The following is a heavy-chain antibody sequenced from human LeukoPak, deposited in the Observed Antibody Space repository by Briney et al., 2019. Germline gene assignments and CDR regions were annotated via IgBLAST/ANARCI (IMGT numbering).Heavy chain of an antibody. CDR2: IYYSGST. V-gene: IGHV4-61*01. CDR3: ARVSTHYYDSSGYYHPFDY. CDR1: VGSVSSGSYY. J-gene: IGHJ4*02. D-gene: IGHD3-22*01. Sequence: SETLSLTCTVSVGSVSSGSYYWSWIRQPPGKGLEWIGYIYYSGSTNYNPSLKSRVTISVDTSKNQFSLKLSSVTAADTAVYYCARVSTHYYDSSGYYHPFDYWGQGTLVTVSS.